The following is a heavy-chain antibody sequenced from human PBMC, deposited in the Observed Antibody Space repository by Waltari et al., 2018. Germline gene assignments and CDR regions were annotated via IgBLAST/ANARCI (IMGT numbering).Heavy chain of an antibody. CDR2: VGGSGQTT. CDR1: GLTFASFG. D-gene: IGHD3-22*01. V-gene: IGHV3-23*01. CDR3: VREGYSYDTGYYSGGYFDY. J-gene: IGHJ4*02. Sequence: EVQLLDSGGALVQPGGPLRLSCAASGLTFASFGMCWIRQAPGKCMELLSGVGGSGQTTCTTDSVKGRLTISRDNAKNIVYLQMSSLRAEDTAAYFCVREGYSYDTGYYSGGYFDYWGQGTLVTVSS.